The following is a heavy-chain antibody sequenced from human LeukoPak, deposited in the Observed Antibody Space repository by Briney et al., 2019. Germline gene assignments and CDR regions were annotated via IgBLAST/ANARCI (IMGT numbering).Heavy chain of an antibody. CDR1: GGSISSGNYY. J-gene: IGHJ4*02. CDR2: IHDTGSP. CDR3: ASSSWYTSPAD. D-gene: IGHD6-13*01. V-gene: IGHV4-30-2*01. Sequence: SQTLSLTCTVSGGSISSGNYYWSWIRQPPGRGLEWIGYIHDTGSPYYNPSLKSRVTISIDRSESHFSLKLSSVTAADTAVYYCASSSWYTSPADWGQGTLVTVSS.